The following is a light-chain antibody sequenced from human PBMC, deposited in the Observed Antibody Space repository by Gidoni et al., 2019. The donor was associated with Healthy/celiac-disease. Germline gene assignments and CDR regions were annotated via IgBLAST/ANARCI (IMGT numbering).Light chain of an antibody. CDR2: GAS. CDR3: QQYGSSPHT. CDR1: PSVSSSY. Sequence: EIVLTQSPGTLSLSPGESATLSCRASPSVSSSYLAWYQQKPGQAPRLLIYGASSRATGIPDRFSGSGSGTDFTLTISRLEPEDFAVYYCQQYGSSPHTFGQGTKLEIK. V-gene: IGKV3-20*01. J-gene: IGKJ2*01.